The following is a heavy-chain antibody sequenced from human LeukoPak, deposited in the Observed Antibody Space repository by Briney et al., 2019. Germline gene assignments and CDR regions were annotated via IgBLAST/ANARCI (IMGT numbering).Heavy chain of an antibody. CDR2: TNYSGRT. V-gene: IGHV4-59*01. J-gene: IGHJ4*02. CDR3: AKGAGWYSD. CDR1: GGSISTYY. Sequence: SETLSLTCTVSGGSISTYYWSWIRQPPGKGLEWIAYTNYSGRTNYNPSLKSRVTISLDTSQNQFSLNLRSVTAVDTAVYYCAKGAGWYSDWGQGTLVTVSS. D-gene: IGHD6-19*01.